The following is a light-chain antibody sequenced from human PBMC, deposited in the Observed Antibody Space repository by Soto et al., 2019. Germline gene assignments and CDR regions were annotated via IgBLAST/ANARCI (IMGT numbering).Light chain of an antibody. J-gene: IGKJ1*01. Sequence: EIVMTQSPRSLPVTPGEPASICCRSSQSLLHNNGYNFLDWYLQKPGQSPQLLIYLGFNRPSGVPDRFSGSGSCTDFTLTISRVEAEDVGVYYCMQALQTPRTFGQGTKVEIK. CDR2: LGF. CDR3: MQALQTPRT. V-gene: IGKV2-28*01. CDR1: QSLLHNNGYNF.